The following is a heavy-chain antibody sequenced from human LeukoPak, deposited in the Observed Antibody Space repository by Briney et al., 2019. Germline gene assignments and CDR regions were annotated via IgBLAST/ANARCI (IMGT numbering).Heavy chain of an antibody. J-gene: IGHJ3*02. Sequence: SVKVSCKASGGTFSSYAISWVRQAPGQGLEWMGGIIPIFGTANYAQKFQGRVTITADESTSTAYMELSSLRSEDTAVYYCARDPNSGSYYEEAFDIWGQGTMVTVSS. D-gene: IGHD1-26*01. CDR3: ARDPNSGSYYEEAFDI. CDR2: IIPIFGTA. CDR1: GGTFSSYA. V-gene: IGHV1-69*13.